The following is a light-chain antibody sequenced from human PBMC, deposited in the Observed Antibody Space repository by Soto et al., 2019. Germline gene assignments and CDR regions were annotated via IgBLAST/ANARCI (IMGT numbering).Light chain of an antibody. CDR2: GAS. V-gene: IGKV3-15*01. CDR3: QQYNNWPPLFT. J-gene: IGKJ3*01. CDR1: QSVSSN. Sequence: EIVMTQSPATLSVSPGERATLSCRASQSVSSNLAWYQQKPGQAPRLLIYGASTRATGIPARFSGSGSGTEVTLTISSLQSEDFAVYYCQQYNNWPPLFTFDPGTKVDIK.